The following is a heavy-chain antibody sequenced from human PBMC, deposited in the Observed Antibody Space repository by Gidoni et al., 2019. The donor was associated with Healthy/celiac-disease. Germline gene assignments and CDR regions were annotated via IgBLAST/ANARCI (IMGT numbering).Heavy chain of an antibody. CDR3: ARDRGGDIVATEDHPDARSFDY. Sequence: QVQLQESGPGLVKPSGTLSLTCAVSGGSISSSNWWSWVRQPPGKGLEWIGESYHSGSTNDNPSLNSRVTIAVDKSKNQCSLKLSSVTAADTGVYYGARDRGGDIVATEDHPDARSFDYWGQGTLVTVSS. CDR1: GGSISSSNW. V-gene: IGHV4-4*02. J-gene: IGHJ4*02. CDR2: SYHSGST. D-gene: IGHD5-12*01.